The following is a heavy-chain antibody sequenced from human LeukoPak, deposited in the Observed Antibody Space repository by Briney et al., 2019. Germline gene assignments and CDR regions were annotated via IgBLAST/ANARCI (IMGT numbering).Heavy chain of an antibody. V-gene: IGHV3-7*02. CDR2: IKQDGNEK. D-gene: IGHD1-26*01. J-gene: IGHJ4*02. CDR1: GFTFSSNW. Sequence: TGGSLRLSCAASGFTFSSNWMSWVRQAPGKGLEWVANIKQDGNEKYYVDSVKGRFSISGDNAKNSVYLQMNSLRAEDTAVYYCARLMGERSLFDYWGQGVLVTVSS. CDR3: ARLMGERSLFDY.